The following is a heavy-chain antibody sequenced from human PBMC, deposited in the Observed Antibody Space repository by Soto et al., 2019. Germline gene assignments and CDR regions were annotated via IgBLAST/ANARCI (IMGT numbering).Heavy chain of an antibody. Sequence: SETLSLTCAVYGGSFSGYYWSWIRQPQGKGLEWIGEINHSGSTNYNPSLKSRVTISVDTSKNQLSLKLSSVTAADTAVYYCARGRMEYSSSSLDYWGQGTLVTVSS. CDR3: ARGRMEYSSSSLDY. D-gene: IGHD6-6*01. V-gene: IGHV4-34*01. CDR1: GGSFSGYY. CDR2: INHSGST. J-gene: IGHJ4*02.